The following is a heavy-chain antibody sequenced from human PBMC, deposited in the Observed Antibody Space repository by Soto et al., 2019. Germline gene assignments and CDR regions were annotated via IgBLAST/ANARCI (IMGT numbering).Heavy chain of an antibody. Sequence: ASVKVSCKASGYTFTSYAMHWVRQAPGQRLEWMGWINAGNGDTKYSQKFQGRVTITRDTSASTAYMELSSLRSEDTAVYYCARDPRITIFGVVPGGAFDIWGQGTMVTVSS. CDR1: GYTFTSYA. CDR3: ARDPRITIFGVVPGGAFDI. D-gene: IGHD3-3*01. J-gene: IGHJ3*02. CDR2: INAGNGDT. V-gene: IGHV1-3*01.